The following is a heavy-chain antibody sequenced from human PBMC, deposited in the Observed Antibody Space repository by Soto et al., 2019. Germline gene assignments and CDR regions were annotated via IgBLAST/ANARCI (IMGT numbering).Heavy chain of an antibody. J-gene: IGHJ6*02. CDR2: IYPGDSDT. CDR3: ARRGRELWPLRAWAHGYDYYGMDV. CDR1: GYSFTSYW. Sequence: PGESLKISCKGSGYSFTSYWIGWVRQMPGKGLEWMGIIYPGDSDTRYSPSFQGQVTISADKSISTAYLQWSSLKASDTAMYYCARRGRELWPLRAWAHGYDYYGMDVWGQGTTVTVSS. D-gene: IGHD5-18*01. V-gene: IGHV5-51*01.